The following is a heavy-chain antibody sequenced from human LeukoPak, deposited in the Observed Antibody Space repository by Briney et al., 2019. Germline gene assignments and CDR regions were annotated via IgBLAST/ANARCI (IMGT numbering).Heavy chain of an antibody. V-gene: IGHV1-18*01. D-gene: IGHD2-2*01. CDR2: ISAYNGNT. Sequence: ASVKVSCKASAYPFASYGINWVRQAPGQGLEWMGWISAYNGNTNYTQKLQGRVTMTTDTSTSTAYMELRSLTSDDTAVYYCAGRYCSSSTCHYFYYSMDVWGRGTAVTVSS. CDR3: AGRYCSSSTCHYFYYSMDV. J-gene: IGHJ6*02. CDR1: AYPFASYG.